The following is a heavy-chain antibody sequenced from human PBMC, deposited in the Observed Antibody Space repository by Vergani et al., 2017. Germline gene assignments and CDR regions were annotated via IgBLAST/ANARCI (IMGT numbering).Heavy chain of an antibody. J-gene: IGHJ6*03. D-gene: IGHD6-19*01. CDR3: AKEYVAGYYYYYYMDV. CDR1: GFTFSSYA. Sequence: EVQLLESGGGLVQPGGSLRLSCAASGFTFSSYAMSWVRPAPGKGLEWVSAISGSGCSTYYADSVKGRFTISRDNSKNTLHLQMNSLRAEDTAVYYCAKEYVAGYYYYYYMDVWGKGTTVTVSS. V-gene: IGHV3-23*01. CDR2: ISGSGCST.